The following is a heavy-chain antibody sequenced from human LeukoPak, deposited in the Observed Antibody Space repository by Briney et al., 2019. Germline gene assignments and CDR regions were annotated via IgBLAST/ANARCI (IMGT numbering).Heavy chain of an antibody. CDR2: ISGTSSYI. V-gene: IGHV3-21*01. D-gene: IGHD3-22*01. CDR3: ARVVYYDNSGYAY. CDR1: GFSFSSYG. Sequence: GGSLRLSCAASGFSFSSYGMNWVRQAPGKGLEWVSSISGTSSYIYYADAVKGRFTISRDNAKNSLYLQMNSLRAEDTAVYYCARVVYYDNSGYAYWGQGTLVTASS. J-gene: IGHJ4*02.